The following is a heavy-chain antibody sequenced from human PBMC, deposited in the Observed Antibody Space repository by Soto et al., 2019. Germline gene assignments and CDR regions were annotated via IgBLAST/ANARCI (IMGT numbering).Heavy chain of an antibody. CDR2: IIPIFGTA. CDR3: ARVLRFPYYYGMDV. Sequence: ASVKAFCKASGGTFSSYAISWVRQAPGQGLEWMGGIIPIFGTANYAQKFQGRVTITADESTSTAYMELSSLRSEDTAVYYCARVLRFPYYYGMDVWGQWTTVTVSS. D-gene: IGHD3-3*01. V-gene: IGHV1-69*01. J-gene: IGHJ6*02. CDR1: GGTFSSYA.